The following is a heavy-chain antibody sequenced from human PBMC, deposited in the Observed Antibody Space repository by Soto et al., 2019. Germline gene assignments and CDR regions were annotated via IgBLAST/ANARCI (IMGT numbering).Heavy chain of an antibody. CDR1: GYTFTGYY. Sequence: QVQLVQSGAEVKKPGASVKVSCKASGYTFTGYYMHWVRQAPGQGLEWMGWINPNSGGTNYAQKFQGRVTMTRDTSISTADMELSRLRSDDTAVYYCARVADYYDSSGYYYFDYWGQGTLVTVSS. J-gene: IGHJ4*02. CDR3: ARVADYYDSSGYYYFDY. D-gene: IGHD3-22*01. CDR2: INPNSGGT. V-gene: IGHV1-2*02.